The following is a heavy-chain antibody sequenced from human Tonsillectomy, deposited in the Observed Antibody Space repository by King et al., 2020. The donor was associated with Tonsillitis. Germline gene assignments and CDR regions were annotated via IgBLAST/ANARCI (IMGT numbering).Heavy chain of an antibody. V-gene: IGHV3-9*01. Sequence: VQLVESGGGLVQPGRSLRLSCAASGFTFDDYAMHWVRQAPGKGLEWVSGISWNSYNIGYADSVKGRFTISRDNAKNSLYLQMNSLRAEDTALYYCAKDSSSGGKYYFDSWGQGTLGTVSS. J-gene: IGHJ4*02. CDR3: AKDSSSGGKYYFDS. CDR2: ISWNSYNI. D-gene: IGHD6-19*01. CDR1: GFTFDDYA.